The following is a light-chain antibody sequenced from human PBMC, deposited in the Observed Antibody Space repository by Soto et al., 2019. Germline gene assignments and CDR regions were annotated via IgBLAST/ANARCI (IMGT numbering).Light chain of an antibody. CDR2: GAS. J-gene: IGKJ3*01. CDR1: QSVSNN. Sequence: EIVLTQSPATLSVFPGEKATLACGASQSVSNNLAWYHQKPGQAPRPPIYGASTKATGVPARFSGSGSGTGFTVTVSSLQSGDCEIYYCQRYCGWAFTFGPGTKVAIE. V-gene: IGKV3-15*01. CDR3: QRYCGWAFT.